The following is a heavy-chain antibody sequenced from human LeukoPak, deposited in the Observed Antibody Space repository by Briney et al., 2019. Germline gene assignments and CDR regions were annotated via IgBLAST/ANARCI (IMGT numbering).Heavy chain of an antibody. Sequence: SETLSLTCAVYGGSFSGYYWSWIRQPPGKGLEWIGEINHSGSTNYNPSFKSRVTISVDTSKNQFSLKLSSVTAADTAVYYCARVLAAAGTSYYFDYWGQGTLVTVSS. CDR3: ARVLAAAGTSYYFDY. J-gene: IGHJ4*02. CDR1: GGSFSGYY. CDR2: INHSGST. D-gene: IGHD6-13*01. V-gene: IGHV4-34*01.